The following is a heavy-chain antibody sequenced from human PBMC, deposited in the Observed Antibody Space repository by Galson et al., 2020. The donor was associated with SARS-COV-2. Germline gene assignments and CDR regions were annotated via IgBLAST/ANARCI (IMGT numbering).Heavy chain of an antibody. CDR1: GFPFSANA. Sequence: GGPLRLSCAGSGFPFSANAMHWVRQAPGKGLEWVTVISDAGKKRYYAESVRGRFVISRDNSENTLYLQMNSLSPDDTGIYYCATERYDNSRGLESWGQGTLVTVSS. CDR3: ATERYDNSRGLES. V-gene: IGHV3-30*09. CDR2: ISDAGKKR. D-gene: IGHD3-3*01. J-gene: IGHJ5*02.